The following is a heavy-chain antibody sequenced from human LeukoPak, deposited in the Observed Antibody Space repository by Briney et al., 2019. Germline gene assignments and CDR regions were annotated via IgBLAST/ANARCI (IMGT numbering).Heavy chain of an antibody. CDR3: ARADNTIFGVVIDY. CDR2: IYYSGST. Sequence: SETLSLTCTVSGGSISSYYWSWIRQPPGKGLEWIGYIYYSGSTNYNPSLKSRVTISVDTSKNQFSLKLSSETAADTAVYYCARADNTIFGVVIDYWGQGTLVTVSS. J-gene: IGHJ4*02. D-gene: IGHD3-3*01. V-gene: IGHV4-59*01. CDR1: GGSISSYY.